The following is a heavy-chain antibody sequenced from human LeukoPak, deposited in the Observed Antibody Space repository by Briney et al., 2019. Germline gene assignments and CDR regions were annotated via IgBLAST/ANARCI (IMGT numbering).Heavy chain of an antibody. CDR1: GFTFGDYA. J-gene: IGHJ3*02. CDR2: IRSKAYGGTT. Sequence: NPGGSLRLSCTASGFTFGDYAMSWFRQAPGKGLEWVGFIRSKAYGGTTEYAASVKGRFTISRDDSKSTAYLQMNSLKTEDTAVYYCTRDRSTDYYLDAFDIWGQGTMVTVSS. D-gene: IGHD3-22*01. CDR3: TRDRSTDYYLDAFDI. V-gene: IGHV3-49*05.